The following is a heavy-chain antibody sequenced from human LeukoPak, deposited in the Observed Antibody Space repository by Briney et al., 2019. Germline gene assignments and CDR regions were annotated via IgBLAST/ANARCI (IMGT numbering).Heavy chain of an antibody. CDR3: AKDLSVSIFDPRSAFDI. CDR2: ISGSGGST. V-gene: IGHV3-23*01. CDR1: GFTFSSYA. Sequence: GGSLRLSCAASGFTFSSYAMSWVRQAPGKGLEWVSAISGSGGSTYYADSVKGRFTISRDNSKNTLYLQMNSLRAEDTAVYYCAKDLSVSIFDPRSAFDIWGQGTMVTVSS. J-gene: IGHJ3*02. D-gene: IGHD3-3*01.